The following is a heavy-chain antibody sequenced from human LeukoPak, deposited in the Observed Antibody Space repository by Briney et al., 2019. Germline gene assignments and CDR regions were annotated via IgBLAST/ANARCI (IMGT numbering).Heavy chain of an antibody. CDR2: IYYSGST. Sequence: SETLSLTCTVSGGSISSYYWSWIRQPPGKGLEWIGYIYYSGSTNYNPSLKSRVTISVDTPKNQFSLKLSSVTAADTAVYYCATQRHGYSYGYGAFDIWGQGSMVTVPS. D-gene: IGHD5-18*01. CDR3: ATQRHGYSYGYGAFDI. V-gene: IGHV4-59*08. J-gene: IGHJ3*02. CDR1: GGSISSYY.